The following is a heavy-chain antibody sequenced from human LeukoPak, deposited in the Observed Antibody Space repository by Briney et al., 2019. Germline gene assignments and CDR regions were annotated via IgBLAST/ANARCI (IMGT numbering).Heavy chain of an antibody. J-gene: IGHJ4*02. CDR2: INHSGST. Sequence: PSETLSLTCTVSGGSISSGGYYWSWIRQPPGKGLEWIGEINHSGSTNYNPSLKSRVTISVDTAKNQFSLKLSSVTAADPAVYYCARGSSGYHYFDYWGQGTLVTVSS. CDR3: ARGSSGYHYFDY. V-gene: IGHV4-39*07. CDR1: GGSISSGGYY. D-gene: IGHD3-22*01.